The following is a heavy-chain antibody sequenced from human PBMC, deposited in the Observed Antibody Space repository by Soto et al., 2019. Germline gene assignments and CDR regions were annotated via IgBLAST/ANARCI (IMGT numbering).Heavy chain of an antibody. J-gene: IGHJ5*02. D-gene: IGHD3-16*01. Sequence: EVQLVESGGGLVQPGRSLRLSCAASGFTFDDYAMHWVRQAPGKGLEWVSVISWNSGTEAYADSVKGRFTISRDNANNSLYLQMNSLRPEDTAVYYCAKGHSEYHRTSFEFDLWGQGTLITVSS. CDR3: AKGHSEYHRTSFEFDL. CDR2: ISWNSGTE. V-gene: IGHV3-9*01. CDR1: GFTFDDYA.